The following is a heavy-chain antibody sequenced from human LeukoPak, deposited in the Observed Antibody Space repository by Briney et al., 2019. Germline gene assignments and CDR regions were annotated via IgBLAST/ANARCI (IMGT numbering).Heavy chain of an antibody. V-gene: IGHV3-15*01. D-gene: IGHD3-22*01. CDR3: TTGRLTYYYDSSGYYSAY. J-gene: IGHJ4*02. Sequence: GGSLRLSCAAYGFTFSNAWMSWVRQAPGKGLEWVGRIKSKTDGGTTDYAAPVKGRFTISRDDSKNTLYLQMNSLKTEDTAVYYCTTGRLTYYYDSSGYYSAYWGQGTLVTVSS. CDR2: IKSKTDGGTT. CDR1: GFTFSNAW.